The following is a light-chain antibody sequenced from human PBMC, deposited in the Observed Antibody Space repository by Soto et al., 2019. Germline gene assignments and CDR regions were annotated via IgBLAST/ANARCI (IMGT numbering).Light chain of an antibody. CDR3: SSYTSSSTLYV. CDR1: SSDVGGYNY. J-gene: IGLJ1*01. CDR2: EVS. V-gene: IGLV2-14*01. Sequence: QSVLTQPASLSGSPGQSITISCTGTSSDVGGYNYVSWYQQHPGKAPKLMIYEVSNRPSGVSNRFSGSKSGNTASLTISGLQAEDGADYYCSSYTSSSTLYVFGTGTKATVL.